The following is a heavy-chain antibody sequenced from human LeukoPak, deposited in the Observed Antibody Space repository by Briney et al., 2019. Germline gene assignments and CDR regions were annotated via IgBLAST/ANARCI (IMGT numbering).Heavy chain of an antibody. V-gene: IGHV4-4*07. CDR3: AGARRGWDFDL. CDR2: IYSTGST. J-gene: IGHJ2*01. CDR1: GGSTNFYC. Sequence: SSETLSLTCTVSGGSTNFYCWSWIRQPAGKGLEWIGRIYSTGSTNYSPSLKSRVTMSVDKSKNQFSLNLSSVTAADTAVYYCAGARRGWDFDLWGRGTLVTVSS. D-gene: IGHD3-10*01.